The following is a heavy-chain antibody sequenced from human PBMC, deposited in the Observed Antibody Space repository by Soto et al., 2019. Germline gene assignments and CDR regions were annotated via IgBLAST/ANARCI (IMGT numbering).Heavy chain of an antibody. Sequence: QVQLVESGGGVVQPGRSLRLSCAASGFTFSRYSVHWVRQAPGKGLEWVAAISYDETSESYADSVKGRFTISRDNSENTMFLQMSSLRPEDTAVYFCSRAPFDSSGYFAYWGPGTLVTVSS. CDR3: SRAPFDSSGYFAY. J-gene: IGHJ4*02. CDR1: GFTFSRYS. D-gene: IGHD3-22*01. V-gene: IGHV3-30-3*01. CDR2: ISYDETSE.